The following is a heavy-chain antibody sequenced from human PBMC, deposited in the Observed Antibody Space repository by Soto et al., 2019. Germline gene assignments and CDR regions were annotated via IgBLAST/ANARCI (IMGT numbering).Heavy chain of an antibody. Sequence: ASVKVSCKASGYTFTSYAMHWVRQAPGQRLEWMGWISAYNGNTNYAQKLQGRVTMTTDTSTSTAYMELRSLRSDDTAVYYCAVVQAAIPLNWFDPWGQGTLVTVSS. V-gene: IGHV1-18*01. CDR1: GYTFTSYA. D-gene: IGHD2-2*01. CDR3: AVVQAAIPLNWFDP. J-gene: IGHJ5*02. CDR2: ISAYNGNT.